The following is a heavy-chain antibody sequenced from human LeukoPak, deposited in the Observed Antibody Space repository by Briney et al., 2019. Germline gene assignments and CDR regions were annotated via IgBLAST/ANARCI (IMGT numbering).Heavy chain of an antibody. V-gene: IGHV3-11*04. Sequence: GGSLRLSCAASGFTVSNKYMTWVRQAPGKGLEWVSYISSSGSTIYYADSVKGRFTISRDNAKNSLYLQMNSLRAEDTAVYYCAELGITMIGGVWGKGTTVTISS. CDR3: AELGITMIGGV. D-gene: IGHD3-10*02. J-gene: IGHJ6*04. CDR2: ISSSGSTI. CDR1: GFTVSNKY.